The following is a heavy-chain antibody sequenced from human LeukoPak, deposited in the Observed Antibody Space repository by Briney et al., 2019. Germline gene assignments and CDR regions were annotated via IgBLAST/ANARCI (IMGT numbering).Heavy chain of an antibody. Sequence: ASXKVSCKASEYTLTSNYIHWVRQAPGQGLEWMGLINPSGGSTTYAQKFQGRVTMTRDTSTSTVYMELTSLRSEDTAVYYCAKGRSDFFAYYYYLDVWGKGTTVTVSS. CDR3: AKGRSDFFAYYYYLDV. CDR1: EYTLTSNY. J-gene: IGHJ6*03. V-gene: IGHV1-46*03. D-gene: IGHD2-21*02. CDR2: INPSGGST.